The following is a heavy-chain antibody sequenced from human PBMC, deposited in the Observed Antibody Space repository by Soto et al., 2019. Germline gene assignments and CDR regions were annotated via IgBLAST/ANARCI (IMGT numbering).Heavy chain of an antibody. CDR1: GGSISSGGYY. Sequence: SETMCVTCTVAGGSISSGGYYWSWIRQHPGKGLEWIGYIYYSGSTYYNPSLKSRVTISVDTSKNQFSLKLSSVTAADTAVYYCARVFLPARGITMVRGAKQTRFDPWGQGTLVTVSS. J-gene: IGHJ5*02. CDR3: ARVFLPARGITMVRGAKQTRFDP. D-gene: IGHD3-10*01. CDR2: IYYSGST. V-gene: IGHV4-31*03.